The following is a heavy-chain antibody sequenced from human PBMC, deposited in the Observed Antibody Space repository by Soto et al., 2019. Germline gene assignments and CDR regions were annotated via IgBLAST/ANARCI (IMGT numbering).Heavy chain of an antibody. CDR1: GFTFSDYY. J-gene: IGHJ4*02. Sequence: GGSLRLSCAASGFTFSDYYMSWIRQAPGKGLEWVSYISSSGSTIYYADSVKGRFTISRDNAKNSLYLQMNSLRAEDTAVYYCARDLEDYSNYVVGYWGQGTLVTVSS. V-gene: IGHV3-11*01. D-gene: IGHD4-4*01. CDR3: ARDLEDYSNYVVGY. CDR2: ISSSGSTI.